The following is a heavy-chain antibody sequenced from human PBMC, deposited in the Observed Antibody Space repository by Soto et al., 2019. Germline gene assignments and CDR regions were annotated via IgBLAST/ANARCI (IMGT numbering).Heavy chain of an antibody. V-gene: IGHV3-15*07. CDR3: TTDGIRYFDWLLSTPDYYYYGMDV. CDR2: IKSKTDGGTT. Sequence: GGSLRLSCAASGFTFSNAWMNWVRQAPGKGLEWVGRIKSKTDGGTTDYAAPVKGRFTISRDDSKNTLYLQMNSLKTEDTAVYYCTTDGIRYFDWLLSTPDYYYYGMDVWGQGTTVTVSS. CDR1: GFTFSNAW. D-gene: IGHD3-9*01. J-gene: IGHJ6*02.